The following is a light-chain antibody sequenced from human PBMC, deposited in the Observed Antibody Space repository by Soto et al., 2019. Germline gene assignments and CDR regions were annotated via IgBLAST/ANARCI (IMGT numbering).Light chain of an antibody. CDR2: GAS. V-gene: IGKV3-20*01. Sequence: EIVLTQSPATLSVSPGERVTLSCRASQYVCNNLLSWYQQKPGHAPRLLIYGASSRASGISQKFSGGASGTDFILTVVSLEAEDIGVYYCQHYGSSLRTFGQGTRVEIK. CDR1: QYVCNNL. J-gene: IGKJ1*01. CDR3: QHYGSSLRT.